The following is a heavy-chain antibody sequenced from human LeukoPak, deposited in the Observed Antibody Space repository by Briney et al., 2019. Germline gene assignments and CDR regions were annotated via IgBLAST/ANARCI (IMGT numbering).Heavy chain of an antibody. CDR2: IKYDGSEK. CDR3: ARGEWWFDY. J-gene: IGHJ4*02. V-gene: IGHV3-7*01. D-gene: IGHD2-15*01. CDR1: GFTFSTYW. Sequence: GGSLRLSCAASGFTFSTYWMSWIRQAPGKGLEWVANIKYDGSEKYYVDSVKGRFTVSRDNAKNSLYLQMNSLRAEDRAVYYCARGEWWFDYWGQGTLVTVSS.